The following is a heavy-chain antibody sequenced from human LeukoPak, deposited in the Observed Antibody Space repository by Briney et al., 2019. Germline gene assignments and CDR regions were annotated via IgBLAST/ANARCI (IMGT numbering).Heavy chain of an antibody. CDR3: AAQTITLVVVISPFDY. V-gene: IGHV3-30*02. J-gene: IGHJ4*02. D-gene: IGHD3-22*01. Sequence: GGSLRLSCAASGFTFNTYPMHWVRQAPCKGLEWVALIQDDGAKTNYADSVRGRFTISRDNSRSTVYLQMNSLKPDDTAVYYCAAQTITLVVVISPFDYWGQGALVTVSS. CDR1: GFTFNTYP. CDR2: IQDDGAKT.